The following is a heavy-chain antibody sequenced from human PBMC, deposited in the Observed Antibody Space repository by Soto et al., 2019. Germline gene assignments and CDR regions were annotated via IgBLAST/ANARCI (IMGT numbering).Heavy chain of an antibody. CDR3: AKDSGSYYFDY. D-gene: IGHD1-26*01. Sequence: PGGSLRLSCAASGFTFSSYGMHWVRQAPGKGLEWVAVISYDGSNKYYADSVKGRFTISRDNSKNTLYLQMNSLRAEDTAVYYCAKDSGSYYFDYWGQGTLVTVSS. CDR1: GFTFSSYG. CDR2: ISYDGSNK. J-gene: IGHJ4*02. V-gene: IGHV3-30*18.